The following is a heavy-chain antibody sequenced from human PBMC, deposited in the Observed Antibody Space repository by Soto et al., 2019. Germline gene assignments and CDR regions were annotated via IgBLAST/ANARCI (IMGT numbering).Heavy chain of an antibody. V-gene: IGHV1-2*02. D-gene: IGHD3-16*01. CDR1: GYTFTGYY. J-gene: IGHJ4*02. CDR2: TNPSNGGT. CDR3: AREVGGGRQYYFDS. Sequence: GASVKVSCKASGYTFTGYYIHWVRQAPGQGLEWVGWTNPSNGGTNYAQKFQGRVTMTRDTSLSTAYMELTTLRSDDTAVFYCAREVGGGRQYYFDSWGLGTLVTVSS.